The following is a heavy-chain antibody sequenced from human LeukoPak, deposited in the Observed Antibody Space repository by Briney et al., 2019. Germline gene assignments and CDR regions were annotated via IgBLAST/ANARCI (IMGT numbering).Heavy chain of an antibody. Sequence: GRSLRLSCAASGFIFSSHGMHWVRQSPGRGLEWVAVIGYDGSNKYYADSVKGRFTISRDNSKNTVYLQMNSLRAEDTAIYYCAKDSSAYSGSYYDYWGQGTLVTVSS. V-gene: IGHV3-33*06. CDR3: AKDSSAYSGSYYDY. CDR1: GFIFSSHG. D-gene: IGHD1-26*01. J-gene: IGHJ4*02. CDR2: IGYDGSNK.